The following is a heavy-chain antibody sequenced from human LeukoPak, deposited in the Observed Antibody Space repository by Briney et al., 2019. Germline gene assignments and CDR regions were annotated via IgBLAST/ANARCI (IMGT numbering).Heavy chain of an antibody. V-gene: IGHV4-34*01. D-gene: IGHD5-12*01. CDR3: ARGGGYDYRRVFDY. Sequence: SETLSLTCAVYGGSFGGYYWSWIRQPPGKGLEWIGEINHSGSTNYNPSLKSRVTISVDTSKNQFSLKLSSVTAADTAVYYCARGGGYDYRRVFDYWGQGTLVTVSS. CDR2: INHSGST. J-gene: IGHJ4*02. CDR1: GGSFGGYY.